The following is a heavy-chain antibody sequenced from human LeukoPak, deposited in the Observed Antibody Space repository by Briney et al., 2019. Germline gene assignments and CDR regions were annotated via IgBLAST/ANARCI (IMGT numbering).Heavy chain of an antibody. Sequence: PGGSLRLSCTASGFTFSTYSMNWVRQAPGKGPEWLSFMTTSGNTIFYAESVKDRFTISRDNAKKSLYLQMNSLRDEDTAVYYCARVGGATAVTMYFEYWGQGTLVTVTS. CDR2: MTTSGNTI. CDR3: ARVGGATAVTMYFEY. J-gene: IGHJ4*02. CDR1: GFTFSTYS. V-gene: IGHV3-48*02. D-gene: IGHD1-26*01.